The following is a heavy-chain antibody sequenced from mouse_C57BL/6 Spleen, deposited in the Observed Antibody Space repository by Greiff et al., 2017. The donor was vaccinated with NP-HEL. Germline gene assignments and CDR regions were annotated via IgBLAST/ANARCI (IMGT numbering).Heavy chain of an antibody. Sequence: QVHVKQSGPELVKPGASVKISCKASGYAFSSSWMNWVKQRPGKGLEWIGRIYPGDGDTNYNGKFKGKATLTADKSSSTAYMQLSSLTSEDSAVYFCARRNDYSFDYWGQGTTLTVSS. CDR1: GYAFSSSW. V-gene: IGHV1-82*01. D-gene: IGHD2-4*01. J-gene: IGHJ2*01. CDR3: ARRNDYSFDY. CDR2: IYPGDGDT.